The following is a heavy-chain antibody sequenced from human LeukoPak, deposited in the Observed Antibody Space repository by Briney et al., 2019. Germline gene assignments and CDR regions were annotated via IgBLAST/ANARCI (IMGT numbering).Heavy chain of an antibody. V-gene: IGHV5-51*01. CDR3: ARRSSGWSFNY. CDR1: GYRFSSYW. D-gene: IGHD6-19*01. CDR2: IYPGDSDT. J-gene: IGHJ4*02. Sequence: GESLKISCKASGYRFSSYWIGWVRQMPGKGLEWMGIIYPGDSDTTYGPSFQGQVTISADKSISTAYLQWSSLKASDTAMYFCARRSSGWSFNYWGQGALVTVSS.